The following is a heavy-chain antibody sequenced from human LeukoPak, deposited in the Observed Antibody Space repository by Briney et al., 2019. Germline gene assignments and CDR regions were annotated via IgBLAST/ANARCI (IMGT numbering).Heavy chain of an antibody. V-gene: IGHV3-33*01. J-gene: IGHJ6*02. CDR1: GFTFSSYG. CDR2: IWYDGSNK. D-gene: IGHD6-13*01. CDR3: ARAAPYSSSWYSRDYYYYGMDV. Sequence: PGGSLRLSCAASGFTFSSYGMHWVRQAPGKGLEWVAVIWYDGSNKYYADSVKGRFTISRDNSKNTLYLQMNSLRAEDTAVYYCARAAPYSSSWYSRDYYYYGMDVWGQGTTVTVSS.